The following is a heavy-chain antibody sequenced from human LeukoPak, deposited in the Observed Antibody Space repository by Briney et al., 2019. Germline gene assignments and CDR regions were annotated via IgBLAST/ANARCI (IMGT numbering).Heavy chain of an antibody. J-gene: IGHJ4*02. D-gene: IGHD6-13*01. CDR1: GGSISSYY. CDR3: ARGALGIAAAGNHYFDY. V-gene: IGHV4-4*09. Sequence: SETLSLTCTVSGGSISSYYWSWMRQPPGKGLEWIGYIYTSGSTNYNPSLKSRVTISVDTSKNQFSLKLSSVTAADTAVYYCARGALGIAAAGNHYFDYWGQGTLVTVSS. CDR2: IYTSGST.